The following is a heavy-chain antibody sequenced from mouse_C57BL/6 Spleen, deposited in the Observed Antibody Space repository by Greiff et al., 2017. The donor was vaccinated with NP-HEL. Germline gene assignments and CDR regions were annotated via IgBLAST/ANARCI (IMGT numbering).Heavy chain of an antibody. V-gene: IGHV5-9-1*02. CDR3: TRVYSNYVGYFDV. CDR2: ISSGGDYI. Sequence: EVQGVESGEGLVKPGGSLKLSCAASGFTFSSYAMSWVRQTPEKRLEWVAYISSGGDYIYYADTVKGRFTISRDNARNTLYLQMSSLKSEDTAMYYCTRVYSNYVGYFDVWGTGTTVTVSS. CDR1: GFTFSSYA. D-gene: IGHD2-5*01. J-gene: IGHJ1*03.